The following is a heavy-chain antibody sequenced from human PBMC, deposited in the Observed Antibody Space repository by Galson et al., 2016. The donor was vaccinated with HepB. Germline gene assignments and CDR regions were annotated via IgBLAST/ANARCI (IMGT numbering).Heavy chain of an antibody. CDR1: GFTFSTYG. Sequence: SLRLSCAASGFTFSTYGMHWVCQAPGKGLEWVAAVWYDGSNERYADSVEGRCTIFKDIFKSTLSLQLKSLRPEDTAVYYCARDSGSGVVVPVASPKLDYWGRGTLVTVSS. D-gene: IGHD2-2*01. CDR2: VWYDGSNE. V-gene: IGHV3-33*01. CDR3: ARDSGSGVVVPVASPKLDY. J-gene: IGHJ4*02.